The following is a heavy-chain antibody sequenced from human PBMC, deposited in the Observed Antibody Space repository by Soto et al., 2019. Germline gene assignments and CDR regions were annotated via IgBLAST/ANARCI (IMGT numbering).Heavy chain of an antibody. J-gene: IGHJ4*02. V-gene: IGHV3-74*01. D-gene: IGHD3-16*01. CDR1: GFTFSTYW. Sequence: EVQLVESGGGVVQPGESLRLSCTAAGFTFSTYWMHWVRQAPGKGLVWLSRLKGDGSMTDYADSVKGRFTISRDNAENPLYLKMHGLRAEDTAIYYCARGGLYAEYQDNWGQGTLVPVSS. CDR2: LKGDGSMT. CDR3: ARGGLYAEYQDN.